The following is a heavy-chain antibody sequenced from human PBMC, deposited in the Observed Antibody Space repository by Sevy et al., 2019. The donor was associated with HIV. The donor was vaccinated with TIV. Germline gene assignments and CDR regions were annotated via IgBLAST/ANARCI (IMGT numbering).Heavy chain of an antibody. CDR1: GFTFNNYA. CDR2: ISGGGGGT. J-gene: IGHJ2*01. CDR3: AKHYIHDIADGWYFDL. Sequence: GGSLRLSCAASGFTFNNYAMSWVRQAPGKGLEGKGLEWVSTISGGGGGTYYADYVRVRFTISRDNSKNTLYLQGNSLGDEDTALYYCAKHYIHDIADGWYFDLWGRGTLVTVSS. V-gene: IGHV3-23*01. D-gene: IGHD6-13*01.